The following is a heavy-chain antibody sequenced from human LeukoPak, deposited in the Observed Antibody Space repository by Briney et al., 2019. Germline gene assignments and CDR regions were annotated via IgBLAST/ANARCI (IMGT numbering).Heavy chain of an antibody. Sequence: SETLSLTCTVSGGSISSYYWSWIRQPPGKRLEWIGYIYYSGSTNYNPSLKSRVTISIDTSKKQFSLRLSSVTAADTAVYYCARQVADGSGSYNFDYWGQGTLVTVSS. D-gene: IGHD3-10*01. CDR1: GGSISSYY. CDR2: IYYSGST. V-gene: IGHV4-59*08. CDR3: ARQVADGSGSYNFDY. J-gene: IGHJ4*02.